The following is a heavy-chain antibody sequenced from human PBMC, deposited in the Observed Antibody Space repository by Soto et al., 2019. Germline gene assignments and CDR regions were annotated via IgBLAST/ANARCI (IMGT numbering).Heavy chain of an antibody. D-gene: IGHD1-1*01. CDR2: VSDHNGNT. Sequence: QVHLVQSGAEVKKPGASVKVSCKGYDYTFTTYGITWVRQAPGQGREWMGWVSDHNGNTNCAQKLQGRVTVTRDTSTSTGYMELRSLRFDDTAVYYCARGRYGYYWGQGALVTVSS. CDR3: ARGRYGYY. V-gene: IGHV1-18*01. J-gene: IGHJ4*02. CDR1: DYTFTTYG.